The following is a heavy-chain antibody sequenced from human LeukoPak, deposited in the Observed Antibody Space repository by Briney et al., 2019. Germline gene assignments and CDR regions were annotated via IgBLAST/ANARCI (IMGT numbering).Heavy chain of an antibody. V-gene: IGHV4-38-2*02. D-gene: IGHD3-10*01. CDR1: GYSISSGYY. Sequence: SETLSLTCTVSGYSISSGYYWGWIRPPPGKGLEWIGNIYYSGSTYYNPSLKSRVTISVDTSKNQFSLKLSSVTAADTAVYYCARAGGSGSYYNNWFDPWGQGTLVTVSS. CDR2: IYYSGST. CDR3: ARAGGSGSYYNNWFDP. J-gene: IGHJ5*02.